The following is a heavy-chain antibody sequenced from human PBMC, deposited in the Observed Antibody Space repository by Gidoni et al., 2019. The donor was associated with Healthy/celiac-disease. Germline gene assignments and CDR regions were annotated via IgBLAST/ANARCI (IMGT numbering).Heavy chain of an antibody. CDR3: AKSTKYYYGSGSYYNPTYFDY. Sequence: QVQLQQWGAGLLKPSETLSLTCAVYGGSFSGYYWRWIRHPPGKGLEWIGEINHSGSTNYNPSLKSRVTISVDTSKNQFSLKLSSVTAADTAVYYCAKSTKYYYGSGSYYNPTYFDYWGQGTLVTVSS. CDR2: INHSGST. V-gene: IGHV4-34*01. D-gene: IGHD3-10*01. CDR1: GGSFSGYY. J-gene: IGHJ4*02.